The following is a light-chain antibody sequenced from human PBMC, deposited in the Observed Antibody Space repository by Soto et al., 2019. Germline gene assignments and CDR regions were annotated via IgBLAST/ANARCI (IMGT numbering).Light chain of an antibody. J-gene: IGLJ1*01. CDR1: STDVGGYNY. CDR2: EVT. Sequence: QSALAQPSSVSGSPGQSITISCTGTSTDVGGYNYVSWYQHHSGKAPKLLIYEVTNRPSGISDRFSGPKSVNTASLTISGLQAEDESDYYCGSYSSTDTPFVFGTGTKLTVL. CDR3: GSYSSTDTPFV. V-gene: IGLV2-14*01.